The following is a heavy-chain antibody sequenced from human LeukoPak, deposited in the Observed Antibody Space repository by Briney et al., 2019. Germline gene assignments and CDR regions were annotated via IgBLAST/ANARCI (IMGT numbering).Heavy chain of an antibody. CDR2: IIPIFGTA. V-gene: IGHV1-69*06. CDR1: GYIFTRTG. CDR3: ARASGSYRRFDY. J-gene: IGHJ4*02. Sequence: SVKVSCKASGYIFTRTGINWVRQAPGQGLEWMGGIIPIFGTANYAQKFQGRVTITADKSTSTAYMELSSLRSEDTAVYYCARASGSYRRFDYWGQGTLVTVSS. D-gene: IGHD1-26*01.